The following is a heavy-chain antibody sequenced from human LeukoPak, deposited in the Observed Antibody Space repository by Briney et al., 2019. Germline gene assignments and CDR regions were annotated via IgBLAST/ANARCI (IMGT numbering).Heavy chain of an antibody. Sequence: VGSLRLSCAASGFTFSSYGMHWVRQAPGKGLEWVAFIRYDGSNKYYADSVKGRFTISRDNSKNTLYLQMNSLRAEDTAVYYCAKDSDGVDTAMVNWGQGTLVTVSS. J-gene: IGHJ4*02. D-gene: IGHD5-18*01. V-gene: IGHV3-30*02. CDR2: IRYDGSNK. CDR1: GFTFSSYG. CDR3: AKDSDGVDTAMVN.